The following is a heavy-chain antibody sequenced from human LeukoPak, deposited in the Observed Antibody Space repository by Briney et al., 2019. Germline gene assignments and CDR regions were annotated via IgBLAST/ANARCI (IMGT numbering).Heavy chain of an antibody. D-gene: IGHD2-15*01. V-gene: IGHV3-23*01. CDR2: ITGSGGST. CDR1: GFAVSGNH. J-gene: IGHJ4*02. Sequence: GGSLRLSCAASGFAVSGNHMTWVRQAPGKGLEWVSGITGSGGSTYYADSVKGRFTISRDNSKNTLYLQMSSLRAEDTAVYYCAKGYCSGWGQGTLVTVSS. CDR3: AKGYCSG.